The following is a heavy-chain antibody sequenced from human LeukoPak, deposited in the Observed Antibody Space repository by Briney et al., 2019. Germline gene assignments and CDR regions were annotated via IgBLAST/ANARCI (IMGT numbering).Heavy chain of an antibody. J-gene: IGHJ4*02. CDR3: ARSRGNYDFWSGTDS. V-gene: IGHV3-23*01. CDR1: GFTFSSYA. Sequence: GGSLRLSCAASGFTFSSYAMSWVRQAPGKGLEWVSVFSGSGGSTYYADSVKGRFTISRDNSKNTLYLQMNSLRAEDTAVYYCARSRGNYDFWSGTDSWGQGTLVTVSS. CDR2: FSGSGGST. D-gene: IGHD3-3*01.